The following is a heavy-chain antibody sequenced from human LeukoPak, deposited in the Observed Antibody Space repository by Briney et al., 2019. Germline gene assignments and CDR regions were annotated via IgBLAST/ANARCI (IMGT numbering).Heavy chain of an antibody. CDR2: ISSSSSSYI. V-gene: IGHV3-21*01. CDR1: GFTFSSYS. CDR3: ARVFHVGQQLAPVDAFDI. Sequence: PGGSLRLSCAASGFTFSSYSMNWVRQAPGKGLEWVSSISSSSSSYIYYADSVKGRFTISRDNAKNSLYLQMNSLRAEDTAVYYCARVFHVGQQLAPVDAFDIWGQGTMVTVSS. J-gene: IGHJ3*02. D-gene: IGHD6-13*01.